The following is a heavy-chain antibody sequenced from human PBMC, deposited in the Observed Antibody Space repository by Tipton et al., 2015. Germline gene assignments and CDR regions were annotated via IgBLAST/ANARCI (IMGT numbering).Heavy chain of an antibody. D-gene: IGHD3-10*01. CDR1: SDSISKYY. Sequence: TLSLTCSVSSDSISKYYWSWIRQPPGKELEWIGYIQYSGSTNYNPSLKSRISMSVDTSKNQISLKMTSVTAADTAFYYCARHKDSGTYPMDCWGQGTLVTVSS. J-gene: IGHJ4*02. V-gene: IGHV4-59*01. CDR3: ARHKDSGTYPMDC. CDR2: IQYSGST.